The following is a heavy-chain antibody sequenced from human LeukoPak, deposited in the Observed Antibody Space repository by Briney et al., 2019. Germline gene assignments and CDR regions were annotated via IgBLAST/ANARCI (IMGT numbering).Heavy chain of an antibody. CDR3: ARAVGLFDF. CDR2: IWPDGSIK. V-gene: IGHV3-33*01. CDR1: GFTFSSYG. J-gene: IGHJ3*01. Sequence: PGMSLRLSCAASGFTFSSYGMHWVRQAPGKGLDWVAVIWPDGSIKYYADSVKGRFTISRDDSKNTLYLQMNSLRAEDTALYYCARAVGLFDFWGQGTKVIVS.